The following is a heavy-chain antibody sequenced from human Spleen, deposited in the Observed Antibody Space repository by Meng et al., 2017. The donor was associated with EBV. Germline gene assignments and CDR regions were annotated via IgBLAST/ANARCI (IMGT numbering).Heavy chain of an antibody. V-gene: IGHV4-34*01. CDR3: ARGVQVAWRFDP. J-gene: IGHJ5*02. D-gene: IGHD2-15*01. CDR2: INHSGSN. Sequence: GRPRQGGAGLFKPSETLSLPCAVSGGSFSGFYWGLIRQPPGKGLEWIGEINHSGSNNYNPSLKSRVTISIDTSKNQFSLRLNSVTAADTAVYYCARGVQVAWRFDPWGQGTLVTVSS. CDR1: GGSFSGFY.